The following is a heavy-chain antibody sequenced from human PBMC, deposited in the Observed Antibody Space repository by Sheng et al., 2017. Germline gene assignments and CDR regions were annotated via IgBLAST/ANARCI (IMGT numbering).Heavy chain of an antibody. D-gene: IGHD3-10*01. J-gene: IGHJ4*02. Sequence: EVQLVESGGGLVQPGGSLRLSCAASGFTISSNYMSWVRQAPGKGLEWVSVIYNDGSTYYADSVKGRFTISRDNSKNLLYLQMNNLRTEDTAVYYCGTLMTMLLYWGQGSLVTVSS. CDR1: GFTISSNY. CDR3: GTLMTMLLY. CDR2: IYNDGST. V-gene: IGHV3-66*02.